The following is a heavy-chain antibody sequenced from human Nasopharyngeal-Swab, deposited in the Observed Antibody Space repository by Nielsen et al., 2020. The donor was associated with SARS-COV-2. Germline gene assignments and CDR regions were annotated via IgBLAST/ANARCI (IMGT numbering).Heavy chain of an antibody. CDR2: IYYSGST. V-gene: IGHV4-31*03. CDR3: ARVYGQLVLIDY. J-gene: IGHJ4*02. Sequence: SETLSLTCTVSGGSISSGGYYWSWIRQHPGKGLEWIGYIYYSGSTYYNPSLKSRVTISVDTSKNQFSLKLSSVTAADTAVYYCARVYGQLVLIDYWGQGTLVTVSS. D-gene: IGHD6-6*01. CDR1: GGSISSGGYY.